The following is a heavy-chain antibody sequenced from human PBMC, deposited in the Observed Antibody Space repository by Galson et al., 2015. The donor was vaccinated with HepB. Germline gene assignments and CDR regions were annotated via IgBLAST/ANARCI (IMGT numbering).Heavy chain of an antibody. CDR3: ARHPRTPENSSSWYFLLSGTQSTNERNWFDP. Sequence: ETLSLTCTVSGGSISSSSYYWGWIRQPPGKGLEWIGSIYYSGSTYYNPSLKSRVAISVDTSKNQFSLKLSSVTAADTAVYYCARHPRTPENSSSWYFLLSGTQSTNERNWFDPWGQGTLVTVSS. CDR1: GGSISSSSYY. D-gene: IGHD6-13*01. CDR2: IYYSGST. V-gene: IGHV4-39*01. J-gene: IGHJ5*02.